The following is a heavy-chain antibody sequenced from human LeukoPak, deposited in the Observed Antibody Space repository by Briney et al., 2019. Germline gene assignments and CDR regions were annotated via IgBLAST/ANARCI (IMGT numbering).Heavy chain of an antibody. J-gene: IGHJ3*02. V-gene: IGHV3-23*01. D-gene: IGHD3-22*01. CDR3: AKVYYDSSGYYPDAFDI. CDR1: GFTFSSYA. Sequence: GGSLRLSCAASGFTFSSYAMNWVRQAPGKGLEWVSTISGRGDSTYYADSVKGRFTISRDNSKNTLYLQMNSLRAEDTAVYYCAKVYYDSSGYYPDAFDIWGQGTMVTVSS. CDR2: ISGRGDST.